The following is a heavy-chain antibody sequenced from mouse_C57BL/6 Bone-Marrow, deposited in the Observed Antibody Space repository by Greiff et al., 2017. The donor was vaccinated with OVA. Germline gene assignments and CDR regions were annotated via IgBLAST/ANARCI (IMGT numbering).Heavy chain of an antibody. D-gene: IGHD3-1*01. J-gene: IGHJ1*03. Sequence: EVKVEESGGGLVQPKGSLKLSCAASGFSFNTYAMNWVRQAPGKGLEWVARIRSKSNNYATYYADSVKDRFTISRDDSESMLYLQMNNLKTEDTAMYYCVRAGGYDVWYFDVWGTGTTVTVSS. V-gene: IGHV10-1*01. CDR3: VRAGGYDVWYFDV. CDR2: IRSKSNNYAT. CDR1: GFSFNTYA.